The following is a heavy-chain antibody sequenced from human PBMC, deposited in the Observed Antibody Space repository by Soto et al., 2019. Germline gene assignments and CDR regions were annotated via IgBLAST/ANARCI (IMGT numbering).Heavy chain of an antibody. V-gene: IGHV5-10-1*01. CDR2: IDPSDSYT. Sequence: GETLKISCKGSGYSFTNYWINWVRQMPGKGLEWMGRIDPSDSYTNYSPSFQGHVTISADKSISTAYLQWSSLKASDTAMYYCERFYDSSGYTLWFDPWGQGTLVTVSS. D-gene: IGHD3-22*01. J-gene: IGHJ5*02. CDR3: ERFYDSSGYTLWFDP. CDR1: GYSFTNYW.